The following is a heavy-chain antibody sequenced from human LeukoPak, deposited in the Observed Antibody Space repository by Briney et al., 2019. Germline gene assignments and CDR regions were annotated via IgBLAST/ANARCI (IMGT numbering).Heavy chain of an antibody. J-gene: IGHJ4*02. CDR3: AKEGSRGTMVRGGFDY. CDR2: ISYDGSNK. Sequence: GGSLRLSCAASGFTFSSYAMHWVRQAPGKGLEWVAVISYDGSNKYYADSVKGRFTISRDNSKNTLYLQMNSLRAEDTAVYYCAKEGSRGTMVRGGFDYWGQGTLVTVSS. D-gene: IGHD3-10*01. CDR1: GFTFSSYA. V-gene: IGHV3-30*04.